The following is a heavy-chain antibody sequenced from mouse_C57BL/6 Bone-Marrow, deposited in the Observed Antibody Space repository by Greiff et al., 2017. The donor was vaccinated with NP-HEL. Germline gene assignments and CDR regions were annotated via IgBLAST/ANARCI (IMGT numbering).Heavy chain of an antibody. CDR2: FYPGSGST. CDR3: SRHEEVIYCYGSSPLFAY. V-gene: IGHV1-62-2*01. J-gene: IGHJ3*01. CDR1: GYTFTEYT. Sequence: QVQLKQPGAELVKPGASVKLSCKASGYTFTEYTIHWVKQRSGQGLEWIGWFYPGSGSTKYNEKFKDKATLTVDKSSSTVYMELSRLTSDDSAVYFCSRHEEVIYCYGSSPLFAYWGQGTLVTVSA. D-gene: IGHD1-1*01.